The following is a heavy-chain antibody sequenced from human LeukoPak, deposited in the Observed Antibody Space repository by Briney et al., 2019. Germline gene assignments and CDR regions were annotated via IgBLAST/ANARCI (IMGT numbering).Heavy chain of an antibody. D-gene: IGHD5-18*01. CDR1: GFTFSSYA. CDR3: ARVVNTARDYYYGMDV. V-gene: IGHV3-30-3*01. Sequence: GGSLRLSCAASGFTFSSYAMHWVRQAPGKGLEWVAVISYDGSNKYYADSVKGRFTISRDNAKNSLYLQMNSLRAEDTAVYYCARVVNTARDYYYGMDVWGQGTTVTVSS. J-gene: IGHJ6*02. CDR2: ISYDGSNK.